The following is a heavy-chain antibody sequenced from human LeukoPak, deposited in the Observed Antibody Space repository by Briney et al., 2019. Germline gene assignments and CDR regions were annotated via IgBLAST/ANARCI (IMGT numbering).Heavy chain of an antibody. D-gene: IGHD5-18*01. Sequence: SETLSLTCTVSGGSISSYYWSWIRQPAGKGLEWIGRIYTSGSTNYNPSLKSRVTMSVDTSKNQFSLKLSSVTAADTAVYYCARDKDSYGSIDFDYWGQGTLVTVSS. CDR3: ARDKDSYGSIDFDY. CDR2: IYTSGST. CDR1: GGSISSYY. V-gene: IGHV4-4*07. J-gene: IGHJ4*02.